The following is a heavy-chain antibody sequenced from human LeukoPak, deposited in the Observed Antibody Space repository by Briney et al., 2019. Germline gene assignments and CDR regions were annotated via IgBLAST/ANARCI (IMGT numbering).Heavy chain of an antibody. D-gene: IGHD3-22*01. J-gene: IGHJ3*02. CDR1: GFTFSSYS. CDR2: ISSSSSYI. CDR3: AKELGYYDSSGSPSDAFDI. Sequence: AGGSLRLSCAASGFTFSSYSMNWVRQAPGKGLEWVSSISSSSSYIYYADSVKGRFTISRDNSKNTLCLQMNSMRADDTAVYYCAKELGYYDSSGSPSDAFDIWGQGTMVTVSS. V-gene: IGHV3-21*01.